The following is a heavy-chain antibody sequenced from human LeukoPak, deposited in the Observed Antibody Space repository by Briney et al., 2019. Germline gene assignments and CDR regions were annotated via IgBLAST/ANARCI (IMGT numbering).Heavy chain of an antibody. CDR2: IKRKTNGWTT. CDR3: TTRTTRYYYGNTAYFDAFDL. D-gene: IGHD3-22*01. Sequence: GGSLRLSCAASGFTLSNAWMAWVRQAPGKGLELVGRIKRKTNGWTTDYDASVKGRFTISRDDAKNTLYLQMHSLKTEDTDVYYCTTRTTRYYYGNTAYFDAFDLWGQGTMVTVSS. V-gene: IGHV3-15*01. J-gene: IGHJ3*01. CDR1: GFTLSNAW.